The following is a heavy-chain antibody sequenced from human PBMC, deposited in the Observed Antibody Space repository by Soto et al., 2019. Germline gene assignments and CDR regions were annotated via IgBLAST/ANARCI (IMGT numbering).Heavy chain of an antibody. D-gene: IGHD2-15*01. Sequence: GWSLRLSCVPSGFNLTNVWTNCDRQRPESGLEWVGPIKSRADEETTDYAAAGTGRFTISRDDPNKVLYLQMNSLTTAETGTQYCTRRITLFTGFCIWGQGTQGTVSS. CDR1: GFNLTNVW. J-gene: IGHJ4*01. V-gene: IGHV3-15*07. CDR2: IKSRADEETT. CDR3: TRRITLFTGFCI.